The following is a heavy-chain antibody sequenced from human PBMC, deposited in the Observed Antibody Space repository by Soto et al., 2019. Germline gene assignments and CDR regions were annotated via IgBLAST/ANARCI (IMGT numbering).Heavy chain of an antibody. V-gene: IGHV1-18*01. CDR3: ARGSSHSSLNFYYYYYMEV. CDR1: GYTFTSYG. Sequence: ASVKVSCKASGYTFTSYGISWVRQAPGQGLEWMGWISAYNGNTNYAQKLQGRVTMTTDTSTSTAYMELRSLRSDDTAVYYCARGSSHSSLNFYYYYYMEVWGKGTTVTVSS. D-gene: IGHD6-13*01. J-gene: IGHJ6*03. CDR2: ISAYNGNT.